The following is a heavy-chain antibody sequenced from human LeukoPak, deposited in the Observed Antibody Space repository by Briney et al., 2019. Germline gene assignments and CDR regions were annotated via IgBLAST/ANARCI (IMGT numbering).Heavy chain of an antibody. CDR1: GFTFSRYW. CDR3: ARDQLGDGDYLFDS. D-gene: IGHD4-17*01. J-gene: IGHJ4*02. Sequence: PGGSLRLSCAASGFTFSRYWMHWVRQAPGKGPVWVSRINGDGSSTTYADSVKGRFTISRDYARNTLFLQMNSLRAEDTAVYYCARDQLGDGDYLFDSWGQGILVTVSS. V-gene: IGHV3-74*01. CDR2: INGDGSST.